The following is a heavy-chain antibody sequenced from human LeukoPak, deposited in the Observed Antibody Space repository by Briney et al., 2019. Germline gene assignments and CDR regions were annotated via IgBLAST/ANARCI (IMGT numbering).Heavy chain of an antibody. CDR1: GDYISSDVYY. Sequence: SQTLSLTRTVSGDYISSDVYYWSWTRPPPGKGLECIGHVYHSGSTYYNPPLKSRVSISVDTSKHQFSLKLSSVTAADTAVYYWAARLPGSNSYAFWGQGTLVTVSS. J-gene: IGHJ4*02. CDR3: AARLPGSNSYAF. V-gene: IGHV4-30-4*01. D-gene: IGHD2-2*01. CDR2: VYHSGST.